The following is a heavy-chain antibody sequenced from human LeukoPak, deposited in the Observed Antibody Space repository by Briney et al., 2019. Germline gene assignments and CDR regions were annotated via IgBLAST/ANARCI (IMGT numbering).Heavy chain of an antibody. D-gene: IGHD3-22*01. CDR3: ARGGVYYSRYY. Sequence: GGSLRLSCVASGFTFSSYSMKWVRQAPGKGLEWVSSISSSSSYIYYADSVKGRFTISRDNAKNSLYLQMNSLRAEDTAVYYCARGGVYYSRYYWGQGTLVTVSS. V-gene: IGHV3-21*01. CDR2: ISSSSSYI. CDR1: GFTFSSYS. J-gene: IGHJ4*02.